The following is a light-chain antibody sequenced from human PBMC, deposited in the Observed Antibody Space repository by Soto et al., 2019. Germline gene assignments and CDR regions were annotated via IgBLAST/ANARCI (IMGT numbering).Light chain of an antibody. CDR3: QQDGSSGT. CDR2: GAS. CDR1: QSLSRN. V-gene: IGKV3-20*01. Sequence: EIVFTQSPATLCLSPGERATLSCRASQSLSRNVACHQKQPDQPPRLLIDGASNGATSIPDRCGGRWGGTDFPPTSSRVPADDFAEYCRQQDGSSGTFGQGTKVDIK. J-gene: IGKJ1*01.